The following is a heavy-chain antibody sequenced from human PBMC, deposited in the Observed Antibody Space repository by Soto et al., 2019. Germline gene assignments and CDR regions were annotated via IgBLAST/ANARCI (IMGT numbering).Heavy chain of an antibody. J-gene: IGHJ5*02. Sequence: QITLKESGPTLVKPTQTLTLTCTFSGFSLSTSGVGVGWIRQPPGKALEWLALIYWDDDKRYSPSLKSRLTITKDTSKNQVVLTMTNMHPVDTATYYCAHTLTGTTSEGLFDPWGQGTLVTVSS. V-gene: IGHV2-5*02. CDR1: GFSLSTSGVG. D-gene: IGHD1-7*01. CDR3: AHTLTGTTSEGLFDP. CDR2: IYWDDDK.